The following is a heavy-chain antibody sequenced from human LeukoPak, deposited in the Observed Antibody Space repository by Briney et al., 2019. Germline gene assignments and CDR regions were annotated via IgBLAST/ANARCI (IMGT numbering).Heavy chain of an antibody. CDR3: ARGHDYGDPAVPNDY. V-gene: IGHV1-2*02. CDR1: GYTFTGYY. Sequence: GASVKVSCKASGYTFTGYYMHWVRQAPGQGLEWMGWINPNSGGTNYAQKFQGRVTMTRDTSISTAYMELSRLRSDDTAVYYCARGHDYGDPAVPNDYWGQGTLVTVSS. D-gene: IGHD4-17*01. J-gene: IGHJ4*02. CDR2: INPNSGGT.